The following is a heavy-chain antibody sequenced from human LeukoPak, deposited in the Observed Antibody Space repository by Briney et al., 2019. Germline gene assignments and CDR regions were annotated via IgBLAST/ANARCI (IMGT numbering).Heavy chain of an antibody. CDR2: IIPIFSTT. V-gene: IGHV1-69*05. CDR3: EKDRASSSWSRDAFDI. D-gene: IGHD6-13*01. CDR1: GGTFSSYA. J-gene: IGHJ3*02. Sequence: SLKLSCKASGGTFSSYAISWVRQAPGQGLEWMGRIIPIFSTTNYAQKFQGRVTITTDESTSTVYMEVSSVRFEDTAVYYCEKDRASSSWSRDAFDIWGQGTVVTVS.